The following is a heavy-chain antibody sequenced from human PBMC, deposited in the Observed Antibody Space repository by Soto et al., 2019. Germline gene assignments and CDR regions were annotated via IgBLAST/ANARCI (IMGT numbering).Heavy chain of an antibody. Sequence: ETLSLTCVVSGGSFSTYYYNWIRQSPGKGLEWIGEINHSGNNNYSPSLKSRVTMSLDTSKNQFSLKLTSVTAAYTAVYYCARGGSNDWQVAFDIWGQGTMVTVS. J-gene: IGHJ3*02. V-gene: IGHV4-34*01. CDR2: INHSGNN. CDR3: ARGGSNDWQVAFDI. D-gene: IGHD3-9*01. CDR1: GGSFSTYY.